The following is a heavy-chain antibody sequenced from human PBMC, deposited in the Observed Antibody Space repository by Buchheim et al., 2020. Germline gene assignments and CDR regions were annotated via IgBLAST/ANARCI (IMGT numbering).Heavy chain of an antibody. CDR3: ARDKVSGSDYFDN. Sequence: QVQLVESGGGVVQPGRSLRLSCAASGFTFSTYGMHWVRQAPGKGLEWVAVIWYDGSNKYYADSVKGRFTVFRDNSKNTLYLQMNSLRAVDTAVYYCARDKVSGSDYFDNWGQGTL. V-gene: IGHV3-33*01. J-gene: IGHJ4*02. D-gene: IGHD1-26*01. CDR2: IWYDGSNK. CDR1: GFTFSTYG.